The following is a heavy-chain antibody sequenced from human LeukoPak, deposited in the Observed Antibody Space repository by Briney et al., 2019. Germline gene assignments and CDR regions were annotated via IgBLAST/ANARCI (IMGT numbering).Heavy chain of an antibody. CDR1: GFTFSSYE. Sequence: GGSLRLFCAASGFTFSSYEMNWVRQAPGKGLEWVSYISSSGSTIYYADSVKGRFTISRDNAKNSLYLQMNSLRAEDTAVYYCAELGITMIGGVWGKGTTVTVSS. J-gene: IGHJ6*04. V-gene: IGHV3-48*03. D-gene: IGHD3-10*02. CDR2: ISSSGSTI. CDR3: AELGITMIGGV.